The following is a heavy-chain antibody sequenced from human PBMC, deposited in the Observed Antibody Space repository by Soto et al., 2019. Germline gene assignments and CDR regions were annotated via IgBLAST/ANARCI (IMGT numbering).Heavy chain of an antibody. V-gene: IGHV4-34*01. Sequence: PSETLSLTCAVYGGSFSGYYWSWIRQPPGKGLEWIGEINHSGSTNYNPSLKSRVTISVDTSKNQFSLKLSSVTAADTAVYYCARETYDSSGYYYVYFDYWGQGTLVTVSS. D-gene: IGHD3-22*01. CDR1: GGSFSGYY. CDR3: ARETYDSSGYYYVYFDY. J-gene: IGHJ4*02. CDR2: INHSGST.